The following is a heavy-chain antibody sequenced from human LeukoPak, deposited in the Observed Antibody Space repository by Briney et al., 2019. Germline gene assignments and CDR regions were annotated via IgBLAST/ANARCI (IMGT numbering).Heavy chain of an antibody. CDR1: GFTFSDYY. CDR3: ASSYYYYYMDV. V-gene: IGHV3-11*04. CDR2: ISSSGSTI. J-gene: IGHJ6*03. Sequence: GGSLRLPCAASGFTFSDYYMSWIRQAPGKGLEWVSYISSSGSTIYYADSVKGRFTISRDNAKNSLYLQMNSLRAEDTAVYYCASSYYYYYMDVWGKGTTVTISS.